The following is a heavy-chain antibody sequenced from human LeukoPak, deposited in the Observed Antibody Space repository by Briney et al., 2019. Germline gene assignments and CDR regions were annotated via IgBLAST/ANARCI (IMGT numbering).Heavy chain of an antibody. D-gene: IGHD4-23*01. V-gene: IGHV4-34*01. Sequence: KPAETLSLTCAVYGGSFSGYYWSWIRQPPGKGLEWIGEINDSGRTNCNPSLKSRVTTSVDTAKNQFSLKLSSVTAADTAVYHCARALSGGKSWYVGLWDSGTVVRVSS. J-gene: IGHJ2*01. CDR1: GGSFSGYY. CDR3: ARALSGGKSWYVGL. CDR2: INDSGRT.